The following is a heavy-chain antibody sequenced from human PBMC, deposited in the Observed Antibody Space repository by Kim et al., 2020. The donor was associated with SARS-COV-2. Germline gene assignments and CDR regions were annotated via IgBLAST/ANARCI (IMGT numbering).Heavy chain of an antibody. J-gene: IGHJ6*02. D-gene: IGHD6-13*01. CDR1: GFTFSSYG. Sequence: GGSLRLSCAASGFTFSSYGMHWVRQAPGKGLEWVAVISYDGSNKYYADSVKGRFTISRDNSKNTLYLQMNSLRAEDTAVYYCAKHSSLRYGMDVWGQGTTVTVSS. CDR2: ISYDGSNK. V-gene: IGHV3-30*18. CDR3: AKHSSLRYGMDV.